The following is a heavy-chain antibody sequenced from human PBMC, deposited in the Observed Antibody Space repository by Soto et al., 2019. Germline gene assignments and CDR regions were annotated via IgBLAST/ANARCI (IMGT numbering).Heavy chain of an antibody. D-gene: IGHD4-4*01. CDR3: AKDSNKYSSSLRGRYFDY. CDR2: ISGGGSNT. J-gene: IGHJ4*02. V-gene: IGHV3-23*01. Sequence: ESGGGLVQRGGSLRLSCAASGFPFSSYVMAWVRQAPGKGLEWVSGISGGGSNTFYADPVKGRFTISRDNSKNTLLLQMNSLGAEDTAVYYCAKDSNKYSSSLRGRYFDYWGQGIGVTVSS. CDR1: GFPFSSYV.